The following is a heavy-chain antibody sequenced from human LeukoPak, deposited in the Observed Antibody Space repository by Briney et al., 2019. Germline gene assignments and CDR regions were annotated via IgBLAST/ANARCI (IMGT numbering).Heavy chain of an antibody. CDR1: AYTFTSYN. J-gene: IGHJ5*02. D-gene: IGHD3-10*01. Sequence: ASVKVSCKASAYTFTSYNINWVRQATGQGLEWMGWMNPNSGNTGYAQKFQGRVTMTRNTSISTAYMERSSLTSEDTAVYYCARDGSGSYYDRGWFDPWGQGTLVTVSS. V-gene: IGHV1-8*01. CDR3: ARDGSGSYYDRGWFDP. CDR2: MNPNSGNT.